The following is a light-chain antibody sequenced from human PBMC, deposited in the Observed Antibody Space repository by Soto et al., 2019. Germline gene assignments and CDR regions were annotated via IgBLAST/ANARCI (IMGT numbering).Light chain of an antibody. CDR2: DAS. CDR3: QQHNSLPLT. Sequence: DIQMTQSPSSLSASVGDRVTITCQASQDISNHLSWYQQKPGKAPKLLIYDASNLQTGVPSGFSGSRSEKDFTFNNSSLQPKNVEPYYCQQHNSLPLTFGGKNKVEIK. V-gene: IGKV1-33*01. J-gene: IGKJ4*01. CDR1: QDISNH.